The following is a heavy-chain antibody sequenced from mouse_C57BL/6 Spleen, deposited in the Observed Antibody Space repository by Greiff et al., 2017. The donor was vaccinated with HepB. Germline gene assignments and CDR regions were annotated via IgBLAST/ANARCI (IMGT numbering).Heavy chain of an antibody. CDR2: ISDGGSYT. CDR3: AREDYGSSHGYFDV. CDR1: GFTFSSYA. Sequence: EVQLVESGGGLVKPGGSLKLSCAASGFTFSSYAMSWVRQTPEKRLEWVATISDGGSYTYYPDNVKGRFTISRDNAKNNLYLQMSHLKSEDTAMYYGAREDYGSSHGYFDVWGTGTTVTVSS. D-gene: IGHD1-1*01. V-gene: IGHV5-4*01. J-gene: IGHJ1*03.